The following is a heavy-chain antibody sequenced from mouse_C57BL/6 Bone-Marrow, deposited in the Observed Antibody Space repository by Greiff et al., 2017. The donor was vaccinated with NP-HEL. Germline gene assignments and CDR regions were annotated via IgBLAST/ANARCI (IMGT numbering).Heavy chain of an antibody. CDR3: ARGGPTVVAPAGFAY. D-gene: IGHD1-1*01. J-gene: IGHJ3*01. Sequence: QVQLKESGPELVKPGASVKISCKASGYAFSSSWMNWVKQRPGKGLEWIGRIYPGDGDTNYNGKFKGKATLTADKSSSTAYMQLRSLTSEDSAVYFCARGGPTVVAPAGFAYWGQGTLVTVSA. CDR1: GYAFSSSW. CDR2: IYPGDGDT. V-gene: IGHV1-82*01.